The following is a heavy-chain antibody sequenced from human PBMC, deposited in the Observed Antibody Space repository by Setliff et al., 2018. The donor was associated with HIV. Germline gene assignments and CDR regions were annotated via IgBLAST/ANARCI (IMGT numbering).Heavy chain of an antibody. CDR2: IYFSGST. J-gene: IGHJ6*03. CDR1: GPSIIITDYY. V-gene: IGHV4-39*02. D-gene: IGHD3-3*01. CDR3: AAYFDFWSGYGLRGVVPCMDV. Sequence: SETLSLTCSFSGPSIIITDYYWAWVRQPPGKGLEWIGSIYFSGSTDYNPSLKSRVTISGDTPPRHFSLSLASVTAADTAVYFCAAYFDFWSGYGLRGVVPCMDVWGKGTTVTVSS.